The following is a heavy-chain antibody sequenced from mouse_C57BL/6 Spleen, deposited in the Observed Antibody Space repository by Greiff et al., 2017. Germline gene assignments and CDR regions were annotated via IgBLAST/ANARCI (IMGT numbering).Heavy chain of an antibody. CDR1: GFSLTSYG. V-gene: IGHV2-2*01. D-gene: IGHD1-1*01. Sequence: QAQLKQSGPGLVQPSQSLSITCTVSGFSLTSYGVHWVRQSPGKGLEWLGVIWSGGSTDYNAAFISRLSISKDNSKSQVFFKMNSLQADDTAIYYCARIYYYGSSPYAMDYWGQGTSVTVSS. CDR3: ARIYYYGSSPYAMDY. CDR2: IWSGGST. J-gene: IGHJ4*01.